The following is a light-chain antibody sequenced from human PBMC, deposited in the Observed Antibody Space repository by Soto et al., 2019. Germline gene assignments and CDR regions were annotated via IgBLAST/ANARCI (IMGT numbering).Light chain of an antibody. V-gene: IGLV2-11*01. CDR3: CSYAGSYTVV. CDR1: SSDVGGYKY. J-gene: IGLJ2*01. CDR2: DVS. Sequence: QSALTQPRSVSGSPGQSVTISCTGTSSDVGGYKYVSWYLQHPGKAPKVMIYDVSKRPSGVPDRFSGSKSGNTASLTISGLQAEDETDYYCCSYAGSYTVVFGGGTKLTVL.